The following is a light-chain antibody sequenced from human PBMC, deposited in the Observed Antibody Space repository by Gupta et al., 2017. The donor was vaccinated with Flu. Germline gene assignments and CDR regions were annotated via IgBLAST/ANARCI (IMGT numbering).Light chain of an antibody. CDR3: QQANNFPST. CDR2: STS. CDR1: HDIGSW. J-gene: IGKJ2*02. V-gene: IGKV1-12*01. Sequence: DIQLTQSPSSLSASVGDRVTITCRTSHDIGSWLGWYQQKPGEAPKLLIYSTSNVHSGVPSRFSGSSSGTDFTLTISGRQPEDSATYCCQQANNFPSTFGQGTTLEI.